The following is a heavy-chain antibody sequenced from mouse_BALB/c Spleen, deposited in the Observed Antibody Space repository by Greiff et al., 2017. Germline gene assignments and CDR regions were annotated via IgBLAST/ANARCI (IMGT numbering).Heavy chain of an antibody. CDR3: ARALDY. J-gene: IGHJ2*01. CDR1: GFNIKDTY. CDR2: IDPANGNT. V-gene: IGHV14-3*02. Sequence: VHVKQSGAELVKPGASVKLSCTASGFNIKDTYMHWVKQRPEQGLEWIGRIDPANGNTKYDPKFQGKATITADTSSNTAYLQLSSLTSEDTAVYYCARALDYWGQGTTLTVSS.